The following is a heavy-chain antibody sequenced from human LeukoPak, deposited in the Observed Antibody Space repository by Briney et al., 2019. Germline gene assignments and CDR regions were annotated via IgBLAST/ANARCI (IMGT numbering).Heavy chain of an antibody. CDR2: IRYDGSNK. Sequence: GGSLRLSCAASGFTFSSYGMHWVRQAPGKGLEWVAFIRYDGSNKYYADSVKGRFTISRDNSKNTLYLQMNSLRAEDTAVYYCAREVPAAMPYYYYYMDVWGKGTTVTVSS. V-gene: IGHV3-30*02. CDR3: AREVPAAMPYYYYYMDV. CDR1: GFTFSSYG. J-gene: IGHJ6*03. D-gene: IGHD2-2*01.